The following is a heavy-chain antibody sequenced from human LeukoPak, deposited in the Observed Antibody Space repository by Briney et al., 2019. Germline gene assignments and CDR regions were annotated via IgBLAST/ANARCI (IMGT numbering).Heavy chain of an antibody. V-gene: IGHV3-7*03. CDR3: ARGLNYYYGMDV. J-gene: IGHJ6*02. CDR1: GFTFSTYA. Sequence: GGSLRLSCAASGFTFSTYAMSWVRQAPGKGLEWVANIKQDVSEKYYVDSVKGRFTISRDNAKNSLYLQMNSLRAGDTAVYYCARGLNYYYGMDVWGQGTTVTVSS. CDR2: IKQDVSEK.